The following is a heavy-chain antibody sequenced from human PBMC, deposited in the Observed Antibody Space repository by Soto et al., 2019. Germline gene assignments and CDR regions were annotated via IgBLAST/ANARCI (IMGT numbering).Heavy chain of an antibody. Sequence: SVKVSCKASGVTYNTFAVSWVRQAPGQGLEWMGGIIPVLGPAFYAQKFQGRVTITAGKSTSTAYLELTSLRSEDTAVYYCVRAARRYFDYWGQGTLVTVSS. CDR3: VRAARRYFDY. V-gene: IGHV1-69*10. J-gene: IGHJ4*02. CDR2: IIPVLGPA. CDR1: GVTYNTFA.